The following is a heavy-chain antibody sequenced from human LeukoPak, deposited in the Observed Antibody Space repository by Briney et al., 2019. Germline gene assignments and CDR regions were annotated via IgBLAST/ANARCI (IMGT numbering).Heavy chain of an antibody. CDR1: GYTFTGYY. Sequence: ASVKVSCKASGYTFTGYYMHWVRQAPGQGLEWMGWINPNSGGTNYAQKFQGRVTITRNTSISTAYMELSSLRSEDTAVYYCARGVHYYDRVGWFDPWGQGTLVTVSS. D-gene: IGHD3-22*01. V-gene: IGHV1-2*02. CDR2: INPNSGGT. CDR3: ARGVHYYDRVGWFDP. J-gene: IGHJ5*02.